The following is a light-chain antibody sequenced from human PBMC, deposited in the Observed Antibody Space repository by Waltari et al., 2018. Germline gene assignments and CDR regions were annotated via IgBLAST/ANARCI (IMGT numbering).Light chain of an antibody. V-gene: IGLV2-8*01. CDR2: EVT. CDR3: TSYGGSNNFVI. CDR1: SSDVGGYNY. Sequence: QSALPQPPSASGSPGQSVTLPCPGTSSDVGGYNYVSWYQQYPDKAPNLIIYEVTTRPSGVPDRFSGSKSGNTASLTVSGLQAEDEADYYCTSYGGSNNFVIFGGGTKLTVL. J-gene: IGLJ2*01.